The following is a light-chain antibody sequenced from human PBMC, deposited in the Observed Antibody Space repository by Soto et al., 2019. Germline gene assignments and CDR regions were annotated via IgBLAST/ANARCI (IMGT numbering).Light chain of an antibody. CDR1: SSDVGGYNY. J-gene: IGLJ1*01. CDR2: EVT. CDR3: SSYAGSNNYV. Sequence: QSALTQPPSASGSPGQSVTISCTGTSSDVGGYNYVSWYQQHPGRPPKLMIYEVTKRPLGVPDRFSGSKSGNTASLTVSGLQAEDAADYYCSSYAGSNNYVFGPGTKVTVL. V-gene: IGLV2-8*01.